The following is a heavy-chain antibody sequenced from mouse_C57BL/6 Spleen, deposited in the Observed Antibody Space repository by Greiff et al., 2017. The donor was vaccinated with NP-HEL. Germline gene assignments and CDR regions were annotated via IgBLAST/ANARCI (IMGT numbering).Heavy chain of an antibody. CDR2: IDPETGGT. CDR1: GYTFTDYE. V-gene: IGHV1-15*01. CDR3: TRQGMDY. Sequence: QVHVKQSGAELVRPGASVTLSCKASGYTFTDYEMHWVKQTPVHGLEWIGAIDPETGGTAYNQKFKGKAILTADKSSSTAYMELRSLTSEDSAVYYCTRQGMDYWGQGTSVTVSS. J-gene: IGHJ4*01.